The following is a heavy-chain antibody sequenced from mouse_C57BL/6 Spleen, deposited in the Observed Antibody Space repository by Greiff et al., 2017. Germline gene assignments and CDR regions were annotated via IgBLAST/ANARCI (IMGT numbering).Heavy chain of an antibody. J-gene: IGHJ4*01. CDR1: GYAFSSSW. V-gene: IGHV1-82*01. CDR2: IYPGDGDT. CDR3: ARAYAMDY. Sequence: QVQLKESGPELVKPGASVKISCKASGYAFSSSWMNWVKQRPGKGLEWIGRIYPGDGDTNYNGKFKGKATLTADKSSSTAYMQLSSLTSEDSAVYFCARAYAMDYWGQGTSVTVSS.